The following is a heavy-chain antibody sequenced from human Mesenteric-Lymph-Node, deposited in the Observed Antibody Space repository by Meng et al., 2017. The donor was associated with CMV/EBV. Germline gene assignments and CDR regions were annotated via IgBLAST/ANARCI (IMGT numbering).Heavy chain of an antibody. CDR2: VHYTGST. Sequence: PHGRGWGPGQVKPSETLSLPCTVSGDSISSFYYWGWIRQPPGRGLEWIGSVHYTGSTYYSPSLKSRVTVSVDTSKNQFSLRLTSVTAADTAVYYCARPFPSWQSPRLDPFGAWGQGTLVTVSS. CDR3: ARPFPSWQSPRLDPFGA. CDR1: GDSISSFYY. D-gene: IGHD6-19*01. J-gene: IGHJ5*02. V-gene: IGHV4-39*01.